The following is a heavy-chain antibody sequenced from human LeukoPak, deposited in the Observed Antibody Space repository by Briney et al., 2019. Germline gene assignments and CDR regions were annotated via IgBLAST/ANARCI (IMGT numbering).Heavy chain of an antibody. V-gene: IGHV3-33*01. Sequence: GSLRLSCAASGFTFSSYGMHWVRQAPGKGLEWVAVIWYDGSNKYYADSVKGRFTISRDNSKNTLYLQMNSLRAEDTAVYYCARDLYLSTPYLRLGELSLVPDYWGQGTLVTVSS. CDR3: ARDLYLSTPYLRLGELSLVPDY. D-gene: IGHD3-16*02. CDR1: GFTFSSYG. CDR2: IWYDGSNK. J-gene: IGHJ4*02.